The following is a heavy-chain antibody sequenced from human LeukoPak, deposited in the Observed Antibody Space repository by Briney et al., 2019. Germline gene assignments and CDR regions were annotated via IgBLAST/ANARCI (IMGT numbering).Heavy chain of an antibody. Sequence: SETLSLTCTVSGGSISSGSYYWSWIRQPAGKGLEWIVRIYTSGSTNYNPSLKSRVTMSVDTSKNQFSLKLSSVTAADTALYYCARGGYTYGFDNFDIWGQGTLVTVSS. J-gene: IGHJ3*02. V-gene: IGHV4-61*02. CDR2: IYTSGST. D-gene: IGHD5-18*01. CDR3: ARGGYTYGFDNFDI. CDR1: GGSISSGSYY.